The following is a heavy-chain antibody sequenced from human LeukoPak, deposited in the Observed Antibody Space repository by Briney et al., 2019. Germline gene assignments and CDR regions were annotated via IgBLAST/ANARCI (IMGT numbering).Heavy chain of an antibody. CDR2: FDPEDGET. D-gene: IGHD2-15*01. CDR1: GYTLTELS. CDR3: ARAYWSSGGSSPLDY. V-gene: IGHV1-24*01. Sequence: ASVKDSCKVSGYTLTELSMHWVRQAPGKGLEWMGGFDPEDGETIYAQKFQGRVTMTEDTSTDTAYMELSSLRSEDTAVYYCARAYWSSGGSSPLDYWGQGTLVTVSS. J-gene: IGHJ4*02.